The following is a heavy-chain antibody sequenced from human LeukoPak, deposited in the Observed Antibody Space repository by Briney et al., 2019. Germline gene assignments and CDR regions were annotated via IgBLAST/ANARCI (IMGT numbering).Heavy chain of an antibody. CDR1: GFTFSDYY. D-gene: IGHD3-10*01. J-gene: IGHJ5*02. Sequence: GGSLRLSCAASGFTFSDYYMSWIRQAPGKGLEWVSYISSSGSTIYYADSVKGRFTISRDNAKNSLYLQMNSLRAEDTAVYYYARVTGYGSGTRFDPWGQGTLVTVSS. V-gene: IGHV3-11*01. CDR3: ARVTGYGSGTRFDP. CDR2: ISSSGSTI.